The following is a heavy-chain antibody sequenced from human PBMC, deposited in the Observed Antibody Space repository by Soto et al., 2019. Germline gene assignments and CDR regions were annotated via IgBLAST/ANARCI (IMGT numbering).Heavy chain of an antibody. Sequence: LKISCKGSGYSFTSYWIGWVRQMPGKGLEWMGIIYPGDSDTRYSPSFQGQVTISADKFISTAYLQWSSLKASDTAMYYCARQSTVTTGGMDVWGQGTTVTVSS. V-gene: IGHV5-51*01. J-gene: IGHJ6*02. CDR1: GYSFTSYW. D-gene: IGHD4-4*01. CDR2: IYPGDSDT. CDR3: ARQSTVTTGGMDV.